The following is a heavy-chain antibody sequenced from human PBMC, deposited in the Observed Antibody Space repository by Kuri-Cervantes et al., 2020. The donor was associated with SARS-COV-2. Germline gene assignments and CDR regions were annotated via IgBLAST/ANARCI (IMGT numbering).Heavy chain of an antibody. CDR1: GYSISSGYY. CDR3: ARGDPIVVVIASL. CDR2: IYHSGST. D-gene: IGHD2-21*01. J-gene: IGHJ4*02. Sequence: SETLSLTCAVSGYSISSGYYWGWIRQPPGKGLEWIGSIYHSGSTYYNPSLKSRVTISVDTSKNQFSLKLSSVTAADTAVYYCARGDPIVVVIASLWGQGTLVTVSS. V-gene: IGHV4-38-2*01.